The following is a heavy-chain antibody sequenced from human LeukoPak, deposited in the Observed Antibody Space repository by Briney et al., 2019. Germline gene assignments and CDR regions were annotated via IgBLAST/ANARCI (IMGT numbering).Heavy chain of an antibody. CDR2: INPNSGGS. CDR1: GYTFTSYA. CDR3: ARGVTLYYYYMDV. D-gene: IGHD5/OR15-5a*01. J-gene: IGHJ6*03. Sequence: ASVKVSCKASGYTFTSYAMHWVRQAPGQGLEWMGWINPNSGGSNYAQKFRGRVTMTRDTSISTAYMELSRLRSDDTAVYYCARGVTLYYYYMDVWGKGTTVTVSS. V-gene: IGHV1-2*02.